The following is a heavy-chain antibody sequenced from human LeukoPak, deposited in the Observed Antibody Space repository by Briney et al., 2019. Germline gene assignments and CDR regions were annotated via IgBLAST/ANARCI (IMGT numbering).Heavy chain of an antibody. CDR2: IYYSGST. V-gene: IGHV4-59*01. J-gene: IGHJ5*02. CDR1: GGSISSYY. Sequence: PSETLSLTCTVSGGSISSYYWSWIRQPPGKGLEWIGYIYYSGSTNYNPSLKSRVTISVDTPKNQFSLKLSSVTAADTAVYYCARDLSTGWYGGDNWFDPWGQGTLVTVSS. D-gene: IGHD6-19*01. CDR3: ARDLSTGWYGGDNWFDP.